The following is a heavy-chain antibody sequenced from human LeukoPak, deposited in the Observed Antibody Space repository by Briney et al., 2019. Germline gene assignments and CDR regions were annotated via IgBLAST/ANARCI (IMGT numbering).Heavy chain of an antibody. Sequence: SVKVSCKTSGGTFSSYTISWVRQAPGQGLEWMGRIIPILGIANYAQKFQGRVTITADKSTSTAYMELSSLRSEDTAVYYCARDTMVRGVSRYYGMDVWGQGTTVTVSS. CDR1: GGTFSSYT. V-gene: IGHV1-69*04. J-gene: IGHJ6*02. CDR2: IIPILGIA. CDR3: ARDTMVRGVSRYYGMDV. D-gene: IGHD3-10*01.